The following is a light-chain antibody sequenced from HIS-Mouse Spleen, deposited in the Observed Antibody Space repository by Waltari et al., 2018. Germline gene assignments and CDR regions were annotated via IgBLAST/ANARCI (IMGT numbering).Light chain of an antibody. Sequence: QSVLTQPPSASGTPGQRVTISCSGSSSNFGSNYVYWYLQLPGTAPKPLIYRNNQRPSGVPDRFSGSKSGTSASLAISGLRSEDEADYYCAAWDDSLSGWVFGGGTKLTVL. CDR1: SSNFGSNY. V-gene: IGLV1-47*01. J-gene: IGLJ3*02. CDR2: RNN. CDR3: AAWDDSLSGWV.